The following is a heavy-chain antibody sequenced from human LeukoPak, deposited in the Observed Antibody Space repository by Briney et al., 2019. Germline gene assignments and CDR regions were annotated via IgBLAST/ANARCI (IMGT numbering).Heavy chain of an antibody. D-gene: IGHD5-18*01. V-gene: IGHV3-53*01. Sequence: PGGALILSCGASGFTASSSYMSWVRQAPGKGLEWCALSYSGGSTYYAASVKGRFTISRDNSKNTLYLQMNSLRPEDTAVYYCAKGYNYAYEYWGQGTLVTVSS. J-gene: IGHJ4*02. CDR2: SYSGGST. CDR1: GFTASSSY. CDR3: AKGYNYAYEY.